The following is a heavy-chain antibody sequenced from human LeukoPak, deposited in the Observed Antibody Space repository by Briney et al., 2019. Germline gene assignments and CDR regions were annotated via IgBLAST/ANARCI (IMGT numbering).Heavy chain of an antibody. Sequence: PSETLSLTCTVSGGSISSRDYYWSWIRQPPGKGLEWIGYIDYNGNTYYNSSFKSRLSISVDGSKNQFSLKLSSVTAADTAVYYCARDFHDYGDYPIYWGRGTLVTVSS. CDR2: IDYNGNT. D-gene: IGHD4-17*01. J-gene: IGHJ4*02. V-gene: IGHV4-31*03. CDR1: GGSISSRDYY. CDR3: ARDFHDYGDYPIY.